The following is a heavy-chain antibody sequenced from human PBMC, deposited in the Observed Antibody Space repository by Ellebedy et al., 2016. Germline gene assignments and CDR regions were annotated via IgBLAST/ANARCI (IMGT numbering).Heavy chain of an antibody. D-gene: IGHD3-16*01. CDR1: GGSISSSSYY. V-gene: IGHV4-39*07. CDR3: ARRWGRNYYYFDF. CDR2: IYYSGST. Sequence: GSLRLSXTVSGGSISSSSYYWGWIRQPPGKGLEWIGSIYYSGSTYYNPSLKSRVTISVDTSKNQFSLKLSSVTAADTAVYYCARRWGRNYYYFDFWGQGTLVTVSS. J-gene: IGHJ4*02.